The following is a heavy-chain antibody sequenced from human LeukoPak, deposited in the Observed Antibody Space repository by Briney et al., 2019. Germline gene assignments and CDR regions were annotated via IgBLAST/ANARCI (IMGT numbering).Heavy chain of an antibody. V-gene: IGHV1-69*04. CDR3: ASSMIVVDEAPSGY. CDR1: GGTFSSYA. D-gene: IGHD3-22*01. J-gene: IGHJ4*02. CDR2: IIPIPGIA. Sequence: SVKVSCKASGGTFSSYAISWVRQAPGQGLEWMGRIIPIPGIANYAQKFQGRVTITADKSTSTAYMELSSLRSEDTAVYYCASSMIVVDEAPSGYWGQGTLVTVSS.